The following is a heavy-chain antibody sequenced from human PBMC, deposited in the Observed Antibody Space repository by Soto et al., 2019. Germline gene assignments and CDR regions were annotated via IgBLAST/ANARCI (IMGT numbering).Heavy chain of an antibody. D-gene: IGHD3-10*01. Sequence: QVQLVQSGAEVKEPGDSVRVSCEASGYTFSAYYINWVRQAPGQGLEWMGWINPKFGDTTYAQDFQGRVTMTRDMSISTVYMELSRLTSDDTAIYYCARNMDYYYGPGSGNGHGVWGQGTTVTVFS. CDR1: GYTFSAYY. CDR3: ARNMDYYYGPGSGNGHGV. CDR2: INPKFGDT. V-gene: IGHV1-2*02. J-gene: IGHJ6*02.